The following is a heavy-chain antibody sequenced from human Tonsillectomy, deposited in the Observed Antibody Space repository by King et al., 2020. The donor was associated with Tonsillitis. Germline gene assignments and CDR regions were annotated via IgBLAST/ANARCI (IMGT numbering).Heavy chain of an antibody. CDR1: GGSCSAYY. V-gene: IGHV4-34*01. D-gene: IGHD2-2*01. CDR2: INHSGST. J-gene: IGHJ6*02. Sequence: VQLQQWGAGLLKPSETLSLTCGVYGGSCSAYYWSWILQPPGKGLEWMGEINHSGSTNYNPSSKSRVTISVDTSKNQVSLKLSSVTAADTAVYYCARGAMPPYYYGMDVWGQGTTVTVSS. CDR3: ARGAMPPYYYGMDV.